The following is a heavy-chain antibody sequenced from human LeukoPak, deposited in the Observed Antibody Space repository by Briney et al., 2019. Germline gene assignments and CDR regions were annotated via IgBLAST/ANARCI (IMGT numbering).Heavy chain of an antibody. Sequence: GGSLRLSCAASGFTFSSYAMHWVRQAPGKGLEWVSSISSSSSYIYYADSVKGRFTISRDNAKNSLYLQMNSLRAEDTAVYYCARDHGLGPYNWFDPWGQGTLVTVSS. CDR1: GFTFSSYA. D-gene: IGHD6-6*01. CDR3: ARDHGLGPYNWFDP. J-gene: IGHJ5*02. V-gene: IGHV3-21*01. CDR2: ISSSSSYI.